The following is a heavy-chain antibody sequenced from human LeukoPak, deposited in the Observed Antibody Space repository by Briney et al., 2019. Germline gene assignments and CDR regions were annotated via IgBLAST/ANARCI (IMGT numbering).Heavy chain of an antibody. Sequence: SVKLSCNVSGGSFSSYAISWVRQPPGQGLEWMGGIIPIFGTANYAKKFQGRVTITADKSSGTAYMKLSSLRPEATAVYYCGRSGYDLRIRDYYYGMDVWGKGTTVTVSS. V-gene: IGHV1-69*06. CDR1: GGSFSSYA. J-gene: IGHJ6*04. CDR2: IIPIFGTA. CDR3: GRSGYDLRIRDYYYGMDV. D-gene: IGHD5-12*01.